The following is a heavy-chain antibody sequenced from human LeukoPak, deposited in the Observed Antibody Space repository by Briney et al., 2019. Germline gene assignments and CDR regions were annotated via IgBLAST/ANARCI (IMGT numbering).Heavy chain of an antibody. V-gene: IGHV4-30-2*02. Sequence: SETLSLTCAVSGGSISSGGYSWSWIRQPPGNGLEWIGYIYHSGSTYYNPSLKSRVTISVDRSKNQFSLKLSSVTAADTAIYYCARRLYDSSGYYLDYWGQGTLVTVSS. D-gene: IGHD3-22*01. CDR1: GGSISSGGYS. CDR2: IYHSGST. CDR3: ARRLYDSSGYYLDY. J-gene: IGHJ4*02.